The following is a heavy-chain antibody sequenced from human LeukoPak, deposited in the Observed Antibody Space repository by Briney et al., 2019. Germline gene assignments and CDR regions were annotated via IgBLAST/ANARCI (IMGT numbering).Heavy chain of an antibody. J-gene: IGHJ5*02. Sequence: GGSLRLSCASSGFTFSSYAMSWVRRAPGKGLEWVSAISGSGGSTYYADSVKGRFTISRDNSKNTLYLQMNSLRAEDTAVYYCAKGGYCSGGSCYLNWFDPWGQGTLVTVSS. CDR1: GFTFSSYA. V-gene: IGHV3-23*01. CDR3: AKGGYCSGGSCYLNWFDP. D-gene: IGHD2-15*01. CDR2: ISGSGGST.